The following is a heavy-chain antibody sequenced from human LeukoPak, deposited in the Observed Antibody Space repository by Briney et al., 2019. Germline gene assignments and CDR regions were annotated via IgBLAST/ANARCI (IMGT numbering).Heavy chain of an antibody. J-gene: IGHJ6*02. CDR1: GGSFTDYY. V-gene: IGHV4-34*01. Sequence: SETLSLTCAVYGGSFTDYYWSWIRHLPGKGLEWIGEIHHRAGANYNPSLWGRVTISADTSKNQSSLHLTSVTAADTATFYCARGPVRDDGLTGISYYFGLDVWGHGTTVTVFS. CDR2: IHHRAGA. CDR3: ARGPVRDDGLTGISYYFGLDV. D-gene: IGHD2-21*02.